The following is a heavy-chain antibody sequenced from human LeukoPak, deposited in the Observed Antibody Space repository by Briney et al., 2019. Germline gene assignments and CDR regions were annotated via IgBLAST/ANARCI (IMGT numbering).Heavy chain of an antibody. D-gene: IGHD5-18*01. CDR2: ISTYNGNT. J-gene: IGHJ4*02. CDR1: GYTFTSYG. Sequence: GASVKVSCKASGYTFTSYGISWVRQAPGQGLEWVGWISTYNGNTNYAQKLQGRVTMTTDTSTSTACMELRSLRSDDTAVYYCARDRGYSYGLDYWGQGTLVTVSS. CDR3: ARDRGYSYGLDY. V-gene: IGHV1-18*01.